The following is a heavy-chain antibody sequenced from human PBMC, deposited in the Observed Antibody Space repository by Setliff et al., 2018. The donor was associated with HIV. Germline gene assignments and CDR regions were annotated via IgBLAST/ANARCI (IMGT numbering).Heavy chain of an antibody. CDR3: ARGRWIRVSAAIMYYYYYYMDV. V-gene: IGHV4-34*01. D-gene: IGHD2-2*01. CDR2: INHSGST. J-gene: IGHJ6*03. Sequence: PSETLSLTCAVYGGSFSGYYWSWMRQSPGKGLEWIGEINHSGSTTYNPSLKSGVIISVDMSKNQFSLKLSSVTAADTAVYYCARGRWIRVSAAIMYYYYYYMDVWGRGTTVTVSS. CDR1: GGSFSGYY.